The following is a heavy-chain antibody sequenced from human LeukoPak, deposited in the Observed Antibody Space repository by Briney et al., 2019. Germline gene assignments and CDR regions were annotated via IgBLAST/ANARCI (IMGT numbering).Heavy chain of an antibody. D-gene: IGHD1-26*01. Sequence: ASVKVSCKASGYTFTGYHLHWVRQAPGHGLEWMGWINPNSGDTNYEQKFQGRVTMTRDASITTAYMELSRLKSDDTAVYYCARSDKAGPTTWLTDQGAWFDPWGQGTLVTVSS. V-gene: IGHV1-2*02. CDR3: ARSDKAGPTTWLTDQGAWFDP. CDR2: INPNSGDT. CDR1: GYTFTGYH. J-gene: IGHJ5*02.